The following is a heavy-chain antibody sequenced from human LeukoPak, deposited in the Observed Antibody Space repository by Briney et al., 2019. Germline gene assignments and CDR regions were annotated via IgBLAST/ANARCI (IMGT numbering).Heavy chain of an antibody. J-gene: IGHJ3*02. CDR3: ARAQDGYSYESSAFDI. CDR1: GFTFSSYA. CDR2: ISYDGSNK. Sequence: GGSLRLSCAASGFTFSSYAMHWVRQAPGKGLEWVAVISYDGSNKYYADSVKGRFTISRDNSKNTLYLQMNSLRAEDTAVYYCARAQDGYSYESSAFDIWGQGTMVTVSS. V-gene: IGHV3-30*04. D-gene: IGHD5-18*01.